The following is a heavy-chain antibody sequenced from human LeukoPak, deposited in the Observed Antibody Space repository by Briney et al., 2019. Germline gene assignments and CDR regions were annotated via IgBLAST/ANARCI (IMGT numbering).Heavy chain of an antibody. CDR1: GFTFSSYA. J-gene: IGHJ4*02. CDR3: AQTYSSSFDS. Sequence: PGGSLRLSCAASGFTFSSYAMSWVRQAPGKGLEWVASLSSSGGSTYCADSVKGLFTISRVNSKNTLYLQMNSLRAEDTAVYYCAQTYSSSFDSWGQGTLVTVSS. D-gene: IGHD6-6*01. CDR2: LSSSGGST. V-gene: IGHV3-23*01.